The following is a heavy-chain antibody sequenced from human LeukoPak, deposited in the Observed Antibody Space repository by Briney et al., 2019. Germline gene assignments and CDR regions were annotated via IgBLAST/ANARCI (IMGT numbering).Heavy chain of an antibody. J-gene: IGHJ4*02. D-gene: IGHD3-9*01. CDR2: IYYSGST. CDR1: GGSISSYY. V-gene: IGHV4-59*01. CDR3: ARDQRYLQSYFDY. Sequence: SETLSLTCTVSGGSISSYYWSWIRQPPGKGLEWIGYIYYSGSTNYNPSLKSRVTISVDTSKNQFSLKLSSVTAADTAVYYCARDQRYLQSYFDYWGQGTLVTVSS.